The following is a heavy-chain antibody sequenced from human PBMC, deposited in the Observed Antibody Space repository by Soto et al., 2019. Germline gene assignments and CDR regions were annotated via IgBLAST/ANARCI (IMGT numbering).Heavy chain of an antibody. Sequence: GGSLRLSCAASGFTFSSYGMHWVRQAPGKGLEWVAVISYDGSNKYYADSVKGRFTISRDNSKNTLYLQMNSLRAEDTAVYYCAKGGRYYYYYYMDVWGKGTTVTVSS. CDR1: GFTFSSYG. CDR3: AKGGRYYYYYYMDV. D-gene: IGHD1-26*01. CDR2: ISYDGSNK. J-gene: IGHJ6*03. V-gene: IGHV3-30*18.